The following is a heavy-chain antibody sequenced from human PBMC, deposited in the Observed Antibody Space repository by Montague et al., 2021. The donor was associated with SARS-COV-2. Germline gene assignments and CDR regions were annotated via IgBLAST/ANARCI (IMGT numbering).Heavy chain of an antibody. CDR2: IYYNGST. CDR1: GGSISSYY. D-gene: IGHD6-19*01. V-gene: IGHV4-59*01. J-gene: IGHJ4*02. CDR3: ARASVARKVLDY. Sequence: SETLSLTCTVSGGSISSYYWSWIRQPPEKGLEWIGYIYYNGSTNYNPSLKSRVTISVDTSKNQFSLKLSSVTAADTAVYYCARASVARKVLDYWGQGTLVTVSS.